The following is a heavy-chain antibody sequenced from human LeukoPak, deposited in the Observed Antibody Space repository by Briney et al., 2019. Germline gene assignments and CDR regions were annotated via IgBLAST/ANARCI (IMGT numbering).Heavy chain of an antibody. CDR2: INAGNGNT. D-gene: IGHD6-13*01. J-gene: IGHJ6*02. CDR3: ASPYPGIAAAGNSYYYGMDV. V-gene: IGHV1-3*01. CDR1: GYPFTTYA. Sequence: ASVKVSCKTSGYPFTTYAINWVRQPPEQRTVWMGWINAGNGNTQYSQKFQGRVTITRDTSASTAYMELSSLRSEDTAVYYCASPYPGIAAAGNSYYYGMDVWGQGTTVTVSS.